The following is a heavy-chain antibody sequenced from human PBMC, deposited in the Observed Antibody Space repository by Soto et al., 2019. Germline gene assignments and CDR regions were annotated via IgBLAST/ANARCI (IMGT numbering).Heavy chain of an antibody. D-gene: IGHD5-12*01. CDR2: ISGRGGST. J-gene: IGHJ4*02. CDR3: ALRSGGYDSSFDY. CDR1: GFTFSSYA. V-gene: IGHV3-23*01. Sequence: EVQLLESGGGLVQPWGSLRLSCAASGFTFSSYAMSWVRQAPGKGLESVSAISGRGGSTYYADSVKGRFTISRDNSKNTLYLQMNSLRAEDTAVYYCALRSGGYDSSFDYWGQGTLVTVSS.